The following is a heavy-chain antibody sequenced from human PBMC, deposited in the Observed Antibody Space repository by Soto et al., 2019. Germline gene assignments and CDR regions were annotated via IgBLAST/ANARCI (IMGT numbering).Heavy chain of an antibody. D-gene: IGHD6-19*01. V-gene: IGHV1-18*04. J-gene: IGHJ4*02. Sequence: AASVKVSCKASGYTFTSYGISWVRQAPGQGLEWMGWISAYNGNTNYAQKLQGRVTMTTDTSTSTAYMELRSLRSDDTAVYYCASSLSIAVAGAFDYWGQGTLVTVSS. CDR1: GYTFTSYG. CDR2: ISAYNGNT. CDR3: ASSLSIAVAGAFDY.